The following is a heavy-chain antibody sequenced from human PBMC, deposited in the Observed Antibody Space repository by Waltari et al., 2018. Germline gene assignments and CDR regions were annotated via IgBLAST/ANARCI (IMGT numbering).Heavy chain of an antibody. CDR2: INHSGRS. J-gene: IGHJ6*03. D-gene: IGHD6-19*01. CDR1: GGSFSGYY. CDR3: ARGRRGPYCSGWDVYYYSYMDV. Sequence: QVQLQQWGAGLLKPSETLSLTCAVYGGSFSGYYWSWIRQPPGKGLEWIGEINHSGRSNYNPSRKGRATISLVTSKNQFCLKLSSVTAADTAVYYCARGRRGPYCSGWDVYYYSYMDVWGKGTTVTISS. V-gene: IGHV4-34*01.